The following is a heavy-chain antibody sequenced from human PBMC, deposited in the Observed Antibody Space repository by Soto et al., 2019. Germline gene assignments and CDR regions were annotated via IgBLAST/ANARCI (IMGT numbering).Heavy chain of an antibody. D-gene: IGHD6-19*01. CDR1: GDTYSSYE. J-gene: IGHJ4*02. CDR3: AREAAPHSSCWHY. CDR2: IVPVYGTA. V-gene: IGHV1-69*12. Sequence: QVQLVQSGAEVKKPGSSVKVSCKASGDTYSSYEINWVRQAPGLGLEWMGGIVPVYGTANYAPKFQGRVTLIADVSTGTTYMELSSLRSEDTAVYFCAREAAPHSSCWHYWGQGTLVTVSS.